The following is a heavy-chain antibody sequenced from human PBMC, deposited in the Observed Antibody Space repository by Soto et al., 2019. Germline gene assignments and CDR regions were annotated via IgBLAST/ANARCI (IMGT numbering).Heavy chain of an antibody. CDR3: AREVGATNSRYSQH. Sequence: QVQLQQWGAGLLKPSETLSLTCAVYGGSFSGYYWSWIRQPPGKGLEWIGEINHSGSTNYNPSITSRVPISVSTSKNHFSLKLSSVTAADTDVYSCAREVGATNSRYSQHWGQGTLVTVSS. J-gene: IGHJ1*01. CDR2: INHSGST. CDR1: GGSFSGYY. D-gene: IGHD1-26*01. V-gene: IGHV4-34*01.